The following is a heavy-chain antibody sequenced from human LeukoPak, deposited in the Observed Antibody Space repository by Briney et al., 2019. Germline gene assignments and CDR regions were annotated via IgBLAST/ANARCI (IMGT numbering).Heavy chain of an antibody. D-gene: IGHD6-13*01. Sequence: AGGSLRLSCAASGFTFSSYSMNWVRQAPGKGLEWVSSISSSSSYIYYADSVKGRFTISRDNAKNSLYLQMNSLRAEDTAVYYCATFGGSSSYYFDYWGQGTLVTVSS. CDR2: ISSSSSYI. CDR1: GFTFSSYS. J-gene: IGHJ4*02. V-gene: IGHV3-21*01. CDR3: ATFGGSSSYYFDY.